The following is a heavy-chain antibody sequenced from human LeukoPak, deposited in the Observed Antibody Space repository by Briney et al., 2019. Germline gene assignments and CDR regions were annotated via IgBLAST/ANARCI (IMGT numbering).Heavy chain of an antibody. D-gene: IGHD2-15*01. J-gene: IGHJ4*02. CDR1: GFTFSDHY. Sequence: PGGSLRLSCAASGFTFSDHYMDWVRQAPGKGLEWVGRTRNKANSYTTEYAASVKGRFTISRDDSKSIAYLQMNSLKTEDTAVYYCTRVGCSGGSCYPPYFDYWGQGTLVTVSS. CDR3: TRVGCSGGSCYPPYFDY. V-gene: IGHV3-72*01. CDR2: TRNKANSYTT.